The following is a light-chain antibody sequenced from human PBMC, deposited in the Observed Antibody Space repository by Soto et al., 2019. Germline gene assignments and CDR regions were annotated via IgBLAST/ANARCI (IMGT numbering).Light chain of an antibody. CDR1: HGHANFA. Sequence: QIVLTQSPSASASLGASVNLTCTLEHGHANFAVAWHQQQPKKGPRYLITVNSDGSHTKGDGIPERFSGTTSGAERYLTSSRLQYEAEAYYCCQIWGTGLPLFGGGTQLTVL. V-gene: IGLV4-69*01. CDR2: VNSDGSH. J-gene: IGLJ7*01. CDR3: QIWGTGLPL.